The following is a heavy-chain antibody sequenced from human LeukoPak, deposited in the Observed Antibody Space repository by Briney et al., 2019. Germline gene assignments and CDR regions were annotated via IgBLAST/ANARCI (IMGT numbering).Heavy chain of an antibody. D-gene: IGHD4-11*01. V-gene: IGHV3-21*01. J-gene: IGHJ6*03. Sequence: GGSLRLSCAASGFTFCHYSIDCVRQAPGIGLERVASITSSSSNIYHADSVKGRFTIARDTAKNSLYLQMNSLRAQDTAIYYFARVMMGATVTTFHYYCMCVWGVGTTVTVSS. CDR1: GFTFCHYS. CDR3: ARVMMGATVTTFHYYCMCV. CDR2: ITSSSSNI.